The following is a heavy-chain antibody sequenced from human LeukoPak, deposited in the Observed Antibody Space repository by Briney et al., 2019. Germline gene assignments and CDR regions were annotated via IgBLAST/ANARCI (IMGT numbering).Heavy chain of an antibody. J-gene: IGHJ4*02. Sequence: GGSLRLSCAASGFTFRTYGMHWVRQAPGKGLEWVAFIRNDGTIKYYADSVKGRFTISRDNSKSTLYLQMNSLRAEDTAVYYCAKTGSSSWGYFDYWGQGTLVTVSS. CDR2: IRNDGTIK. CDR3: AKTGSSSWGYFDY. CDR1: GFTFRTYG. V-gene: IGHV3-30*02. D-gene: IGHD6-13*01.